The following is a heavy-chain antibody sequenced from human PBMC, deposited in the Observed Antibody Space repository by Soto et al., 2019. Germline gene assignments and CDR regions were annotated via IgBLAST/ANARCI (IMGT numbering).Heavy chain of an antibody. Sequence: QVQLVQSGAEVKKPGASVKVSCKASGYTFTSYGLSWVRQAPGQGLEWMGWISAYNGNTNYAQKVQGRVTMTTDTSTSTAYMGLRSLRSDDTAVYYCARGGLVIIEDYYYYMDVWGKGTTVTVSS. D-gene: IGHD3-9*01. J-gene: IGHJ6*03. CDR3: ARGGLVIIEDYYYYMDV. CDR1: GYTFTSYG. V-gene: IGHV1-18*01. CDR2: ISAYNGNT.